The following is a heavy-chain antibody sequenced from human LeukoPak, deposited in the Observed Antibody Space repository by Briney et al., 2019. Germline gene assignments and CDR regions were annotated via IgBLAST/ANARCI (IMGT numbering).Heavy chain of an antibody. Sequence: PSETLSLTCTVSGGSISSYNWSWIRQPPGKGLEWIGYIYYSGSTNYNPSLKSRVTISVDTSKNQFSLKLSSVTAADTAVYYCARGRYSSGWQGDAFDIWGQGTMVTVSS. CDR2: IYYSGST. V-gene: IGHV4-59*01. D-gene: IGHD6-19*01. CDR1: GGSISSYN. CDR3: ARGRYSSGWQGDAFDI. J-gene: IGHJ3*02.